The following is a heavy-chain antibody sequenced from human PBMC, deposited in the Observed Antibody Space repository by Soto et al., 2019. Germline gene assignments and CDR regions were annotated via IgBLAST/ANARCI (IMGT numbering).Heavy chain of an antibody. CDR3: ASRQRGLMGYYYYGMDV. Sequence: PSETLSLTCSVSGGSINNYYWTWIRQSPGKGLEWIGYTHYSGSSSYHASYNPSLRSRVTISVDPAKHQFSLTVKSVTAADTAVYYCASRQRGLMGYYYYGMDVWGQGTTVTVSS. CDR1: GGSINNYY. V-gene: IGHV4-59*12. D-gene: IGHD2-8*01. CDR2: THYSGSS. J-gene: IGHJ6*02.